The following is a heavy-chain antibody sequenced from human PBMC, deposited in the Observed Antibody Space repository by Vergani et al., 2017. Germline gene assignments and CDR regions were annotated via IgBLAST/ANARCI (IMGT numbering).Heavy chain of an antibody. CDR2: INPNSGGT. CDR1: GYTSTDYF. J-gene: IGHJ4*02. CDR3: ARVGTSSNHDYFDY. V-gene: IGHV1-2*02. Sequence: QVQLVQSGAEVKKPGASVKVFCKASGYTSTDYFMHWVRQAPGQGLEWMGWINPNSGGTNYAQKIQGRVTMTTDTSISTAYMELSNLISDDTAVYYCARVGTSSNHDYFDYWGQGTLVTVSS. D-gene: IGHD1-14*01.